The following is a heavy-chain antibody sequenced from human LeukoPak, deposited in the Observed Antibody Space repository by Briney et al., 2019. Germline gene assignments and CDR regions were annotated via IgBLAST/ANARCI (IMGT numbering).Heavy chain of an antibody. CDR2: IYHSGST. CDR3: ARQNPGPFYYDSSGYSDY. J-gene: IGHJ4*02. D-gene: IGHD3-22*01. Sequence: SETLSLTCAVSGGSISSGGYSWSWIRQPPGKGLEWIGYIYHSGSTYYNPSLKSRVTISVDTSKNQFSLKLSSVTAADTAVYYCARQNPGPFYYDSSGYSDYWGQGTLVTVSS. V-gene: IGHV4-30-2*03. CDR1: GGSISSGGYS.